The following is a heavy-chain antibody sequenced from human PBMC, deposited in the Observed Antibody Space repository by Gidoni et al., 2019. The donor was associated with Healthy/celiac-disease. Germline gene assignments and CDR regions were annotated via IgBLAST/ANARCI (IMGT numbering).Heavy chain of an antibody. CDR1: GFTFSSYA. J-gene: IGHJ4*02. CDR3: AKLRFGELLLFDY. Sequence: EVQLLESGGGLVQPGGSLRLSCAASGFTFSSYAMSWVRQAPGKGLEWVSAIRGMVGSTYYADSVKGRFTISRDNSKNTRYLQMNSRRAEDTAVYYCAKLRFGELLLFDYWGQGTLVTVSS. D-gene: IGHD3-10*01. V-gene: IGHV3-23*01. CDR2: IRGMVGST.